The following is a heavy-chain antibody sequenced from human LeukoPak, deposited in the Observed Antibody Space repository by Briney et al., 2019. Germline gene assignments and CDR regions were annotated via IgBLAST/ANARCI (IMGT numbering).Heavy chain of an antibody. CDR2: INPSGGST. CDR3: ARAHNPIAAAAPADYYYMDV. J-gene: IGHJ6*03. D-gene: IGHD6-13*01. V-gene: IGHV1-46*01. Sequence: GASVKVSCKASGYTFTSYYMHWVRQAPGQGLEWMGIINPSGGSTSYARKFQGRVTMTRDMSTSTVYMELSSLRSEDTAVYYCARAHNPIAAAAPADYYYMDVWGKGTTVTVSS. CDR1: GYTFTSYY.